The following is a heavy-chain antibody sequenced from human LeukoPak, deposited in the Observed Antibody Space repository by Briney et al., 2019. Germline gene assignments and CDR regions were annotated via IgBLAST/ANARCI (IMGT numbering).Heavy chain of an antibody. CDR2: ISYDGSNK. Sequence: GGSLRLSCAASGFTFSSYAMHWVRQAPGKGLEWVAVISYDGSNKYYADSVKGRFTISRDNSKNTLYLQMNSLRVEDTAVYYCARGMSDFDYWGQGTLVTVSS. CDR3: ARGMSDFDY. CDR1: GFTFSSYA. J-gene: IGHJ4*02. V-gene: IGHV3-30-3*01.